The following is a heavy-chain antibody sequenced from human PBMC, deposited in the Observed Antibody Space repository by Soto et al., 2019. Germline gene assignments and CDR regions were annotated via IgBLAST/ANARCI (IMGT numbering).Heavy chain of an antibody. CDR2: ISGDGGNT. CDR1: GFTFSNYA. J-gene: IGHJ4*02. Sequence: GGSLRLSCAASGFTFSNYAMAWVRQAPGKGLEWVSSISGDGGNTYHADSVRGRFTISRDNSENTLYLQMRSLRAEDTAVYYCAKDLVAARTYWGQGALVTVSS. D-gene: IGHD6-19*01. V-gene: IGHV3-23*01. CDR3: AKDLVAARTY.